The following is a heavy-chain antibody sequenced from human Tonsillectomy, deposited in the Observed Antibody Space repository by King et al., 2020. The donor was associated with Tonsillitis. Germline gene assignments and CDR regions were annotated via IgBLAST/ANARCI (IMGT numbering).Heavy chain of an antibody. Sequence: VQLVESGGGLVQPGGSLRLSCSASGFTFSPYTMHWVRQAPGKGLEYVSAISSNGGSTYYADSVKGRFTISRDNSKDTLYLQMSSLRAEDTAVYYCVKETSGWYDYWGPGTLVSVSS. J-gene: IGHJ4*02. CDR3: VKETSGWYDY. CDR1: GFTFSPYT. D-gene: IGHD6-19*01. V-gene: IGHV3-64D*06. CDR2: ISSNGGST.